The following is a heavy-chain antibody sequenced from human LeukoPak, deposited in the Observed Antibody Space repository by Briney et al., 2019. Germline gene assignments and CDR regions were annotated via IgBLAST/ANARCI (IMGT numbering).Heavy chain of an antibody. CDR2: INPNSGGT. V-gene: IGHV1-2*02. J-gene: IGHJ4*02. CDR3: ARGAEDYGDYDPPNY. Sequence: ASVKVSCKASGYTFTSYYMHWVRQAPGQGLEWMGWINPNSGGTNYAQKFQGRVTMTRDTSISTAYMELSRLRSDDTAVYYCARGAEDYGDYDPPNYWGQGTLVTVSS. CDR1: GYTFTSYY. D-gene: IGHD4-17*01.